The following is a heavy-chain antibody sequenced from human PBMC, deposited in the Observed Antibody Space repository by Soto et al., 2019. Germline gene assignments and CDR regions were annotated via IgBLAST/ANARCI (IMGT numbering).Heavy chain of an antibody. Sequence: QVQLVESGGGVVQPGRSLSLSCAASGFTFSSHGMHWVRQAPGKGLEWVAFIWYDGSNKYYADSVKGRFTISSDNSKSTLYLQMNSLAAEDTAVYYCARDLIAVAGGFDCWGQGALVTVSS. J-gene: IGHJ4*02. CDR3: ARDLIAVAGGFDC. CDR2: IWYDGSNK. V-gene: IGHV3-33*01. CDR1: GFTFSSHG. D-gene: IGHD6-19*01.